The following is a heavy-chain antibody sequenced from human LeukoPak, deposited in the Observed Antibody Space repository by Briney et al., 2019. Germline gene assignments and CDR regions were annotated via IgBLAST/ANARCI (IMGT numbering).Heavy chain of an antibody. Sequence: GGSLRLSCAASGFTVSSNYMSWVRQAPGKGLEWVSVIYSGGSTYYADSVKGRFTISRDNSKNTLYLQMNSLRAEDTAVYYCARDSEIAAAATDAFDIWGQGTMVTVSS. CDR3: ARDSEIAAAATDAFDI. CDR2: IYSGGST. J-gene: IGHJ3*02. V-gene: IGHV3-66*01. CDR1: GFTVSSNY. D-gene: IGHD6-13*01.